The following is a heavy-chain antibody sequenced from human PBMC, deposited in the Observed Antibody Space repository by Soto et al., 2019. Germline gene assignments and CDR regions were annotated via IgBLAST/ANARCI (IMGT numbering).Heavy chain of an antibody. CDR2: INAGNGNT. V-gene: IGHV1-3*01. Sequence: ASVKVSCKASGYTFTSYAMHWVRQAPGQRLEWMGWINAGNGNTKYSQKFQGRVTITRDTSASTAYMELSSLRSEDTAVYYCARGGDILTGYYLDYWGQGTLVTVSS. CDR3: ARGGDILTGYYLDY. D-gene: IGHD3-9*01. J-gene: IGHJ4*02. CDR1: GYTFTSYA.